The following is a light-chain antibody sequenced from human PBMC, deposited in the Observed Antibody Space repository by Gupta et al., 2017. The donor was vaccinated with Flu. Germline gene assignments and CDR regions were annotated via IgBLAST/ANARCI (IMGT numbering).Light chain of an antibody. V-gene: IGLV3-25*03. CDR3: QSADSSASSVI. CDR1: ALPKQY. J-gene: IGLJ2*01. Sequence: SDALTQQPSVSVSPGQTARITCSRDALPKQYAYWYQQKPCQAPVFLIYKYTKRPSGIPERFSGSSSGTEVTLTISGVQAEDEADYHCQSADSSASSVIFGGGTKLTV. CDR2: KYT.